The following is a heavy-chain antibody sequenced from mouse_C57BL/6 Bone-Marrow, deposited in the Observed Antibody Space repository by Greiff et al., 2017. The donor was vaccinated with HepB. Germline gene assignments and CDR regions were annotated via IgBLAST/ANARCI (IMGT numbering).Heavy chain of an antibody. CDR1: GFTFTDYY. V-gene: IGHV7-3*01. J-gene: IGHJ4*01. D-gene: IGHD2-3*01. CDR2: IRNKANGYTT. Sequence: EVQLVESGGGLVQPGGSLSLSCAASGFTFTDYYMSWVRQPPGKALEWLGFIRNKANGYTTEYSASVKGRFTISRDNSQSILYLQMNALRAEDSATYYCARYSGYYQDYAMDYWGQGTSVTVSS. CDR3: ARYSGYYQDYAMDY.